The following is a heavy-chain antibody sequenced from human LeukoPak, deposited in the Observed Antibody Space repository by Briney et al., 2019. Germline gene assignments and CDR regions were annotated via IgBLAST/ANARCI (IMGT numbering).Heavy chain of an antibody. CDR2: ISWNSGSI. Sequence: GGSLRLSCAASGFTFDDYAMPWVRQAPGKGLEWVSGISWNSGSIGYADSVKGRFTISRDNAKNSLYLQMNSRRAEDTALYYCAKGLVAAITYWGQGTLVTVSS. CDR3: AKGLVAAITY. J-gene: IGHJ4*02. V-gene: IGHV3-9*01. D-gene: IGHD2-15*01. CDR1: GFTFDDYA.